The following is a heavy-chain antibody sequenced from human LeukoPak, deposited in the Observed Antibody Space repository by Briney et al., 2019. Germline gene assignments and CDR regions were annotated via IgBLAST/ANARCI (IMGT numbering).Heavy chain of an antibody. Sequence: GGSLRLSCTASGFTLGSHDMHWVRQTTGEGQEWVAAIASGCQTFYAGSVKGRFTVSREDAKISLYLQMHSLRAGDTAVYYCVREPGGYHYTYFDYWGQGTLVTVSS. J-gene: IGHJ4*01. CDR1: GFTLGSHD. CDR2: IASGCQT. CDR3: VREPGGYHYTYFDY. V-gene: IGHV3-13*01. D-gene: IGHD5-18*01.